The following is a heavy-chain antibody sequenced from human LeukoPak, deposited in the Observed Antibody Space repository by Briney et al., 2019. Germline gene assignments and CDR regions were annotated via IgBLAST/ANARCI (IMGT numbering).Heavy chain of an antibody. Sequence: SETLSLTCAVSGGSISSGGYSWSWIRQPPGKGLEWIGYIYHSGSTYYNPSLKSRVTISVDRSKNQYSLKLSSVTAADTAVYYCARDRGYYDSSGPFHAFDIWGQGTMVTVSS. CDR3: ARDRGYYDSSGPFHAFDI. J-gene: IGHJ3*02. V-gene: IGHV4-30-2*01. CDR1: GGSISSGGYS. D-gene: IGHD3-22*01. CDR2: IYHSGST.